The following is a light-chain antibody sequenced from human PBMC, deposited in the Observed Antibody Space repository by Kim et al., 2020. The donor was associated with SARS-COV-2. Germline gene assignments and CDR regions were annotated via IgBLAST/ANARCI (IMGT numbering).Light chain of an antibody. V-gene: IGKV3-15*01. CDR2: GAS. J-gene: IGKJ1*01. CDR3: QQYNNWPST. Sequence: ETVMTQSPATLSVSAGERATLSCRAIQSVSSKLAWYQQKPGQAPRVLIYGASTRATGIPARFSGSGSGTDFTLTISSLQSEDSAVYYCQQYNNWPSTFGQGTKVDIK. CDR1: QSVSSK.